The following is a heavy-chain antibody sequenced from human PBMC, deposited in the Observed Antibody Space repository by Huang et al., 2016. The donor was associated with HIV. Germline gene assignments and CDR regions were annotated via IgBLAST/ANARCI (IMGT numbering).Heavy chain of an antibody. J-gene: IGHJ5*02. CDR1: GDSVSSHY. CDR2: VYDSGTT. Sequence: QVRLQESGPGLVKPSETLSLSCPVSGDSVSSHYWGWIRPPPGKGLEWIGTVYDSGTTKYNPRLKSRITIAVDTSKNGFSLNITSVSAADTAMYFCVRDQGRLAVGGIDNWFDPWGQGALVTVSS. CDR3: VRDQGRLAVGGIDNWFDP. D-gene: IGHD6-19*01. V-gene: IGHV4-59*02.